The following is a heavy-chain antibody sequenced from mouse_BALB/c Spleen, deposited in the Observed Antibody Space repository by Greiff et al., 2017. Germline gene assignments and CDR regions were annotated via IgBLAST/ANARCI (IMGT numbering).Heavy chain of an antibody. CDR1: GYNFTESI. D-gene: IGHD1-1*01. Sequence: QVQLQQSGAGLVKPGASVKLSCKASGYNFTESIIHWVKQRSGQGLEWIGWFYPGSGSIKYNEKFKDKATLTADKSSSTAYMELSRLTSEDSAVYFCARHEGLYDYGSSPWFAYWGQGTLVTVSA. CDR2: FYPGSGSI. CDR3: ARHEGLYDYGSSPWFAY. J-gene: IGHJ3*01. V-gene: IGHV1-62-2*01.